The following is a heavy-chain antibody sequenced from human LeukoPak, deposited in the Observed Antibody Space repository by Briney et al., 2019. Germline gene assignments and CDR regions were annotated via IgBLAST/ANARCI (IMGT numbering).Heavy chain of an antibody. CDR3: ARGESVAGIATTPD. J-gene: IGHJ4*02. Sequence: SVKVSCKASGGTFSSYAISWVRQAPGQGLEWMGGIIPIFGTANYAQKFQGRATITADESTSTAYMELSSLRSEDTVVYYCARGESVAGIATTPDWGQGTLVTVSS. CDR2: IIPIFGTA. D-gene: IGHD6-19*01. V-gene: IGHV1-69*13. CDR1: GGTFSSYA.